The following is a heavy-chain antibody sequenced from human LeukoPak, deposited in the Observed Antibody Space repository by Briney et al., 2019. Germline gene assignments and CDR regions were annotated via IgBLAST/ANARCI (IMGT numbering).Heavy chain of an antibody. CDR3: ARSLRAAREDAFDI. D-gene: IGHD6-6*01. CDR2: ITGSASSI. Sequence: GGSLRLSCAASGFTFNIYAMNWVRQAPGKGLEWVSYITGSASSILYADSVQGRFTISRDNAKNSLFLQMNSLRAEDTAVYYCARSLRAAREDAFDIWGQGTMVTVSS. CDR1: GFTFNIYA. V-gene: IGHV3-48*01. J-gene: IGHJ3*02.